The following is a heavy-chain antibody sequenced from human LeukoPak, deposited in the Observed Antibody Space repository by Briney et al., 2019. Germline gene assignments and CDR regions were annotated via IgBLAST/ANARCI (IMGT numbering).Heavy chain of an antibody. CDR2: INTGNGNT. J-gene: IGHJ3*02. Sequence: GASVKVSCKASGYTFTTYAMHWVRQAPGQRLEWMGWINTGNGNTKYSQKFQGRVTITRDTSASTAYMELSSLRSEDTAVYYCAREALWFGHAFDIWGQGTMVTVS. CDR1: GYTFTTYA. V-gene: IGHV1-3*04. D-gene: IGHD3-10*01. CDR3: AREALWFGHAFDI.